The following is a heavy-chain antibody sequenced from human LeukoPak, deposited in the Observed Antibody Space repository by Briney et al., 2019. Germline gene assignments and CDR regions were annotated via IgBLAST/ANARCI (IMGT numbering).Heavy chain of an antibody. CDR2: TSGSGGSA. J-gene: IGHJ3*02. Sequence: GGSLRLSCAASGFTFTNYAMSWVRQAPGKGLEWVSATSGSGGSAYYADSVKGRFTISRDNSKNTLYLLMNSLRAEDTAVYYCAKDQSPYCTNGICYSRGSAFDIWGQGTMVTVSS. CDR3: AKDQSPYCTNGICYSRGSAFDI. CDR1: GFTFTNYA. V-gene: IGHV3-23*01. D-gene: IGHD2-8*01.